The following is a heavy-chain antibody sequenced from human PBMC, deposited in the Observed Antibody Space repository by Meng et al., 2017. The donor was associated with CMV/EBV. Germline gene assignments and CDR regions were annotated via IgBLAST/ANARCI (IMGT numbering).Heavy chain of an antibody. Sequence: FTFSSYAMSWVRQAPGKGLEWVSAISGCGGSTYYADSVKGRFTISRDNSKNTLYLQMNSLRAEDTAVYYCAKDLRFRDFWSGYPYFNYWGQGTLVTVSS. CDR3: AKDLRFRDFWSGYPYFNY. CDR2: ISGCGGST. CDR1: FTFSSYA. V-gene: IGHV3-23*01. J-gene: IGHJ4*02. D-gene: IGHD3-3*01.